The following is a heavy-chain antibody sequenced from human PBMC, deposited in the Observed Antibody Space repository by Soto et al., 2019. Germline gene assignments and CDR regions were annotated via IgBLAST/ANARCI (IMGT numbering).Heavy chain of an antibody. J-gene: IGHJ6*02. Sequence: KPSETLSLTCTVSVGSIRSGGYYWSWVRQNPRRGLEWIGNIYYSGNTYYNPSLKSRLTISVDTSKNQFSLNLSSVTAADTAVYYCARDRLMATAGTARHYFGLDVWGQGTTVTVSS. CDR1: VGSIRSGGYY. CDR2: IYYSGNT. CDR3: ARDRLMATAGTARHYFGLDV. V-gene: IGHV4-31*03. D-gene: IGHD5-18*01.